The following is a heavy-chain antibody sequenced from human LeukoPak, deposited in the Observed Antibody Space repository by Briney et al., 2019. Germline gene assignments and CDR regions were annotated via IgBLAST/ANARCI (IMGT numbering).Heavy chain of an antibody. CDR1: GFTFSSYA. J-gene: IGHJ4*02. Sequence: GGSLRLSCAASGFTFSSYAMHWVRQAPGKGLEWVAVISYDGSNRYYADSVKGRFTISRDNSKNTLYLQMNSLRAEDTAVYYCASRDGYNFYFDYWGQGTLVTVSS. V-gene: IGHV3-30-3*01. CDR2: ISYDGSNR. D-gene: IGHD5-24*01. CDR3: ASRDGYNFYFDY.